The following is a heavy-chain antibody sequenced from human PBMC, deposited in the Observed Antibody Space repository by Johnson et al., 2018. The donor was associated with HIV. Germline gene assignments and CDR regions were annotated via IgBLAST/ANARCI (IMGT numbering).Heavy chain of an antibody. CDR2: ISYDGSNK. J-gene: IGHJ3*02. V-gene: IGHV3-30*04. D-gene: IGHD5-18*01. CDR3: ARPTSQIHLWTDAFDI. CDR1: GFTFNTYA. Sequence: QVQLVESGGGVVQPGRSLRLSCAASGFTFNTYAMYWVRQAPGNGLEWVAIISYDGSNKYYADSVKGRFTISRDNSKNTPYLQMNSLRAEDTALYYCARPTSQIHLWTDAFDIWGQGTIVTVSS.